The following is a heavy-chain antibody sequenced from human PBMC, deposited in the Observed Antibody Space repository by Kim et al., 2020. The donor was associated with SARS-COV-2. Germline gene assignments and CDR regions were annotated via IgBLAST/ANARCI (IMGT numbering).Heavy chain of an antibody. CDR2: SKK. D-gene: IGHD2-21*01. J-gene: IGHJ4*02. V-gene: IGHV3-7*01. Sequence: SKKYYLDSVKGRFTISRDNAKNSLYLQVNGLRAEDTAVYYCTSRNVIQVYWGQGTLVSVSS. CDR3: TSRNVIQVY.